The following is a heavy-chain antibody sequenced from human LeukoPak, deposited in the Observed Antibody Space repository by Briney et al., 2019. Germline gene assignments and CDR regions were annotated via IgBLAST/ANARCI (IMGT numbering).Heavy chain of an antibody. CDR3: ARTGGCCSGGSCYAEELDY. V-gene: IGHV1-18*01. CDR1: GYTFTSYG. Sequence: ASVKVSCKASGYTFTSYGISWVRQAPGQGLEWMGWISAYNGNTNYAQKLQGRVTMTTDTSTSTAYMELRSLRSDDTAVYYCARTGGCCSGGSCYAEELDYWGQGTLVTVSS. D-gene: IGHD2-15*01. J-gene: IGHJ4*02. CDR2: ISAYNGNT.